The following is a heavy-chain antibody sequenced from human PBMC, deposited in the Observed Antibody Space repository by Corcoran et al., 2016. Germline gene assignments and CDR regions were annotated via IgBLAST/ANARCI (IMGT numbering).Heavy chain of an antibody. D-gene: IGHD6-13*01. CDR1: GFTFSSHG. V-gene: IGHV3-33*01. CDR3: ARGGIAAADTIDY. Sequence: QVQLVESGGGVVQPGRSLRLSCAASGFTFSSHGMHWVRQAPGKGLEWVAVIWYDGSNKYYEDSVKGRFTISRDNSKNTLYLQMTSLRAEDTAVYYCARGGIAAADTIDYWGQGTLVTVSS. J-gene: IGHJ4*02. CDR2: IWYDGSNK.